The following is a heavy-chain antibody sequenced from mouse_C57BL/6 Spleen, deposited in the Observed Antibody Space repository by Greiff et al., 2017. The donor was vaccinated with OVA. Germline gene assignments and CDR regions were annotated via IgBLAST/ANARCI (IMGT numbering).Heavy chain of an antibody. Sequence: EVQLVESGGDLVKPGGSLKLSCAASGFTFSSYGMSWVRQTPDKRLEWVATISSGGSYTYYPDSVKGRFTISRDNAKNTLYLQMSSLKSEDTAMYYCARPVITTVVARDAMDYWGQGTSVTVSS. V-gene: IGHV5-6*01. CDR1: GFTFSSYG. CDR3: ARPVITTVVARDAMDY. D-gene: IGHD1-1*01. J-gene: IGHJ4*01. CDR2: ISSGGSYT.